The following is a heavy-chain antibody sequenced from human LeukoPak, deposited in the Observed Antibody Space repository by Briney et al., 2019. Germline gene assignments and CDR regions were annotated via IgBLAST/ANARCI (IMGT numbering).Heavy chain of an antibody. Sequence: SETLSLTCAVYGGSFSGYYWSWIRQPPGKGLEWIGEINHSGSTNYNPSLKSRVTISVDTSKNQFSLKVTSVTAADTALYYCARDATTAVGWVYMDVWGKGTTVTISS. D-gene: IGHD6-13*01. CDR2: INHSGST. CDR1: GGSFSGYY. CDR3: ARDATTAVGWVYMDV. J-gene: IGHJ6*03. V-gene: IGHV4-34*01.